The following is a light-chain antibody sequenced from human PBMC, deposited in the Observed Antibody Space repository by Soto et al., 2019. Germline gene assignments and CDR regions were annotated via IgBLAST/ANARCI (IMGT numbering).Light chain of an antibody. CDR1: QSVNSN. J-gene: IGKJ4*01. V-gene: IGKV3D-15*02. Sequence: EIVMTQSPATLSVSPGERATLSCRASQSVNSNLAWYQQKPGQAPRLLIYGASTRATDIPARFSGSGSGTDFTLTISGLQSEDFAVYYCQQYGSSPLTFGGGTKVEIK. CDR2: GAS. CDR3: QQYGSSPLT.